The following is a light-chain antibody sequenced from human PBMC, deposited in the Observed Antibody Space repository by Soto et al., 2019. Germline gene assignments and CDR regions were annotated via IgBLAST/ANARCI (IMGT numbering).Light chain of an antibody. Sequence: DIQMTQSPSSLSASVGDRVTITCQASQDISNFLNWYQQKPGTAPKLLIYDASNLETGVPSRFNGSGSGTDFTFTISSLQPEDIATYYCQQYDNLPPFTFGPGTKVDIK. CDR3: QQYDNLPPFT. V-gene: IGKV1-33*01. J-gene: IGKJ3*01. CDR1: QDISNF. CDR2: DAS.